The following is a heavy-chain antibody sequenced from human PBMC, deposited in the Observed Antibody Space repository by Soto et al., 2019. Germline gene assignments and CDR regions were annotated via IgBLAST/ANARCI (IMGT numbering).Heavy chain of an antibody. V-gene: IGHV1-58*01. CDR2: IVVGSGNT. Sequence: QMQLVQSGPEVKKSGTSVKVSCKASGFTFTSSAVQWVRQARGQRLEWIGWIVVGSGNTNYAQKFQERVTITRDMSTSTAYMELSSLRSEDTAVYYCAAESITIFGVVNSFDYWCQGTLVTVSS. CDR3: AAESITIFGVVNSFDY. D-gene: IGHD3-3*01. CDR1: GFTFTSSA. J-gene: IGHJ4*02.